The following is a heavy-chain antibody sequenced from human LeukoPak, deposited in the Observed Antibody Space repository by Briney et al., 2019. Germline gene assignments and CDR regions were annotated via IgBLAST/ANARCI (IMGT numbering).Heavy chain of an antibody. J-gene: IGHJ4*02. CDR2: ICYSGST. CDR3: ARAVDIVATH. CDR1: GGSISSGDYY. V-gene: IGHV4-30-4*01. D-gene: IGHD5-12*01. Sequence: SETLSLTCTVSGGSISSGDYYWSWIRQPPGKGLEWIGYICYSGSTYYNPSLKIRVTISVDTSKNQFSLKLSSVTAADTAVYYCARAVDIVATHWGQGTLVTVSS.